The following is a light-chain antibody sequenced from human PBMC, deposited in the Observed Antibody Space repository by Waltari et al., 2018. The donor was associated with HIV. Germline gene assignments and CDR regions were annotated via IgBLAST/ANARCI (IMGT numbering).Light chain of an antibody. J-gene: IGLJ2*01. V-gene: IGLV2-23*02. CDR3: CSYAGSSTLV. Sequence: QSALTQPASVSGSPGQSIPISCTGTSSDVGGYTYVSWYQQHPGKAPKLMIYDVSKRPSGVSNRFSGSKSGNTASLTISGLQAEDEADYYCCSYAGSSTLVFGGGTKLTVL. CDR2: DVS. CDR1: SSDVGGYTY.